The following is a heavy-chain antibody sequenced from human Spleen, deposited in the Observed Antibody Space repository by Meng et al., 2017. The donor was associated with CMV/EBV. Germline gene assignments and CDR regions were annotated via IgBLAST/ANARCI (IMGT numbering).Heavy chain of an antibody. J-gene: IGHJ4*02. D-gene: IGHD6-13*01. V-gene: IGHV3-9*01. Sequence: SLKISCAASGFTFSSYWMSWVRQAPGKGLEWISGISWNSGDMDYADSVKGRLTISRDNAKNSLYLQMNSLKREDTALYYCVKDVSSSWPYYFDFWGQGTLVTVSS. CDR1: GFTFSSYW. CDR3: VKDVSSSWPYYFDF. CDR2: ISWNSGDM.